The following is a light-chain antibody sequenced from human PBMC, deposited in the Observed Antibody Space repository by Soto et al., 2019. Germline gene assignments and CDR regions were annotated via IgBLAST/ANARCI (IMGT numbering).Light chain of an antibody. J-gene: IGKJ3*01. CDR2: GAS. Sequence: EIVMTQSPATLSVSPGERATLSCRASQSVSSNLAWYQQKPGQAPRLLIYGASTRATGIPARFSGSGSGIEFTLTISSLQSSDFAVYDCQQYNNWPPVTFGPGTKVDIK. V-gene: IGKV3-15*01. CDR3: QQYNNWPPVT. CDR1: QSVSSN.